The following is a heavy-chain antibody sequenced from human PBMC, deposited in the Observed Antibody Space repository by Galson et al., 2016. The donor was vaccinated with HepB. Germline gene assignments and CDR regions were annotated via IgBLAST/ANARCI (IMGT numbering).Heavy chain of an antibody. J-gene: IGHJ6*02. CDR3: VTDNPFRTARRGEGPHGVDV. Sequence: SVKVSCKVSGYTLIGLSMHWVRQAPGKGLEWMGGFDPEDGEAKYAQKFQDRVTLTEDTSTDTGYMELRSVRSDDTAVYYCVTDNPFRTARRGEGPHGVDVWGQGSTVTVSS. D-gene: IGHD6-6*01. CDR1: GYTLIGLS. V-gene: IGHV1-24*01. CDR2: FDPEDGEA.